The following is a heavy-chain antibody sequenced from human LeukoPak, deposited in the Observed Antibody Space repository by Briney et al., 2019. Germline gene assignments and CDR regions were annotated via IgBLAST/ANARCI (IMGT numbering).Heavy chain of an antibody. J-gene: IGHJ1*01. CDR3: AKGTSSWPEYFQH. CDR2: ISGGGDNA. CDR1: GLTFGRYS. D-gene: IGHD6-13*01. V-gene: IGHV3-23*01. Sequence: GGSLRLSCAAPGLTFGRYSMGWVRQPPGKGLEWVSGISGGGDNAYYGDSVKGRFTISRDNSKNTLYLQMNSLRAEDTAVYYCAKGTSSWPEYFQHWGQGTLVTVSS.